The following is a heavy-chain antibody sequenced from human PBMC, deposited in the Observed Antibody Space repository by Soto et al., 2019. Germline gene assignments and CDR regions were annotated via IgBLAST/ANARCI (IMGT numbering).Heavy chain of an antibody. J-gene: IGHJ4*02. Sequence: LRLSCAASGFTFSSYAMSWVRQAPGEGLEWVSAISGSGGSTYYADSVKGRFTISRDNSKNTLYLQMNSLRAEDTAVYYCAKGILGVAGHNFDYWGQGTLVTVSS. D-gene: IGHD6-19*01. CDR3: AKGILGVAGHNFDY. V-gene: IGHV3-23*01. CDR1: GFTFSSYA. CDR2: ISGSGGST.